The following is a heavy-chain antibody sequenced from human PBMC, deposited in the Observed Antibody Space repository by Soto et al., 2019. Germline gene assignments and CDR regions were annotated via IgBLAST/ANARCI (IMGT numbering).Heavy chain of an antibody. J-gene: IGHJ4*02. CDR1: GYTFRNFG. D-gene: IGHD6-13*01. V-gene: IGHV1-18*01. Sequence: QIQLLQSGAEVKKPGASVKVTCKASGYTFRNFGISWVRQAPGQGLEWMGWISAYNANANYAQKFQGRLTMTADTSTRTAYMELRSLRSDDTAVYYCARENSHFDYWGQGTLVSVSS. CDR3: ARENSHFDY. CDR2: ISAYNANA.